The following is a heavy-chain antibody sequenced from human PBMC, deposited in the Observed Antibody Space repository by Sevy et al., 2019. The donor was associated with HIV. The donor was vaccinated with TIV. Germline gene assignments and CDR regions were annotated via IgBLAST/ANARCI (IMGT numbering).Heavy chain of an antibody. CDR3: ARDLISGSYSPSLDY. Sequence: GGSLRLSCAASGFTFSSHGMHWGRQAPGKGLDWVAVISSDGNSQYSADSVKGRFTITRYNSKNTLYLQMDSLRVEDKAVYYCARDLISGSYSPSLDYWGQGTLVTVSS. J-gene: IGHJ4*02. CDR1: GFTFSSHG. V-gene: IGHV3-30*04. D-gene: IGHD1-26*01. CDR2: ISSDGNSQ.